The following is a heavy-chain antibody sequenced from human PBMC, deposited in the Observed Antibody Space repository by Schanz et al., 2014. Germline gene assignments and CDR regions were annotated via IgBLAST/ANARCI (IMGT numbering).Heavy chain of an antibody. V-gene: IGHV3-53*01. J-gene: IGHJ6*02. CDR1: GFTVSSNH. CDR3: AKGMGYCSGGTCYDYYYYGLDV. CDR2: IYSGIGA. Sequence: EGQLLESGGGLIQPGGSLRLSCAVSGFTVSSNHMSWVRQAPGKGLEWVSVIYSGIGAYYADSVKGRFTISRDNSENTLYLQMNSLSADDTAVFYCAKGMGYCSGGTCYDYYYYGLDVWGQGTTVTVSS. D-gene: IGHD2-15*01.